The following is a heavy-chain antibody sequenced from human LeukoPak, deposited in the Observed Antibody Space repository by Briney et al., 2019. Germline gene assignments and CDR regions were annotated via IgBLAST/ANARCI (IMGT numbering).Heavy chain of an antibody. CDR1: GFTFSSYG. CDR2: FSGSGGST. V-gene: IGHV3-23*01. CDR3: AKDQYSGSYYRYYHYYMDV. Sequence: HSGGTLRLSCAASGFTFSSYGMNWVPQAPGKGLEWVSAFSGSGGSTYYADSVKGRFTISRDNSNNTLYLQMNSLRAEDTAVYYCAKDQYSGSYYRYYHYYMDVWGKGTTVTVSS. J-gene: IGHJ6*03. D-gene: IGHD1-26*01.